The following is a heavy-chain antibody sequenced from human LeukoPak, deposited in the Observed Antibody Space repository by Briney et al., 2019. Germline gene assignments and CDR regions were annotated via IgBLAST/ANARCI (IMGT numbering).Heavy chain of an antibody. CDR3: ASSLSSSWVY. CDR2: ISYDGSNK. CDR1: GVTFSSYA. D-gene: IGHD6-13*01. J-gene: IGHJ4*02. V-gene: IGHV3-30-3*01. Sequence: GGSLRLSCAASGVTFSSYAMHWVRQAPGKGLEWVAVISYDGSNKYYADSVKGRFTISRDNSKNPLYLQMNSLRAEDTAVYYCASSLSSSWVYWGQGTLVTVSS.